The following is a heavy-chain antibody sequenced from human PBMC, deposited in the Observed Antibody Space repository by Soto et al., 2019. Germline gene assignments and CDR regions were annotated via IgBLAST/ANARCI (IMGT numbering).Heavy chain of an antibody. CDR2: IIPIFGTA. D-gene: IGHD5-18*01. CDR3: ASHSYGYFPHYYHGMDV. J-gene: IGHJ6*02. Sequence: QVQLVQSGAEVKKPGSSVKVSCKASGGTFSSYASSWVRQAPGQGLEWMGGIIPIFGTANYAQKFRARVTITADESTSTAYMELSSLRSEDTAVYYCASHSYGYFPHYYHGMDVWGQGTTVTVSS. V-gene: IGHV1-69*12. CDR1: GGTFSSYA.